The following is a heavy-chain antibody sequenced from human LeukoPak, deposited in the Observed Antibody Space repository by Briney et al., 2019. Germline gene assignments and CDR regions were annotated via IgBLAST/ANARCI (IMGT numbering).Heavy chain of an antibody. V-gene: IGHV3-48*01. J-gene: IGHJ4*02. CDR2: ISSSTGTI. CDR3: ARDEMGSGNFDY. Sequence: GGSLRLSCAASGFTFSSYTMNWVRQAPGKGLEWVSYISSSTGTIYYADSVKGRFTISRDNAKNSLYLQMNSLRAEDTAVYYCARDEMGSGNFDYWGQGTLVTVSS. CDR1: GFTFSSYT. D-gene: IGHD5-24*01.